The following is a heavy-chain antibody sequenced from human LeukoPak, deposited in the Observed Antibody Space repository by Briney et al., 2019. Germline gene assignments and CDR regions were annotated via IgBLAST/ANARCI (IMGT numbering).Heavy chain of an antibody. CDR3: AKDFWSGYYPNY. V-gene: IGHV3-23*01. J-gene: IGHJ4*02. CDR1: GSTFSSYA. CDR2: SGSGGST. D-gene: IGHD3-3*01. Sequence: GGSLRLSCAASGSTFSSYAMSWVRQAPGKGLEWVSGSGSGGSTYYADSVKGRFTISRDNSKNTLYLQMNSLRAEDTAVYYCAKDFWSGYYPNYWGQGTLVTVSS.